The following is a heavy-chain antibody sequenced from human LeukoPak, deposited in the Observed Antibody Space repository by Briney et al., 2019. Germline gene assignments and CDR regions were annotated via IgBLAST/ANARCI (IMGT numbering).Heavy chain of an antibody. Sequence: ASVKVSCKASGYTFTGYYMHWVRQAPGQGLEWMGWINPNSGGTNYAQKFQGRVTMTRDTSISTAYMELSRLRSDDTAVYYCARVAVRGVIIKGFDYWGQGTLVTVSS. V-gene: IGHV1-2*02. CDR2: INPNSGGT. CDR3: ARVAVRGVIIKGFDY. D-gene: IGHD3-10*01. CDR1: GYTFTGYY. J-gene: IGHJ4*02.